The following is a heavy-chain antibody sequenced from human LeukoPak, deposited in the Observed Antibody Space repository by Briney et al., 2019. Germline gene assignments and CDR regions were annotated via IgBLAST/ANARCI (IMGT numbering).Heavy chain of an antibody. Sequence: GGSLRLSCAASGFTVSSNYMSWLRQAPGKGLEWVSVIYGGGSTYYADSVKGRFTISRDNSRNTLYLQMNSLRAEDTAVYYCARDSYGKNYFDYWGQGTLVTVSS. CDR3: ARDSYGKNYFDY. D-gene: IGHD5-18*01. J-gene: IGHJ4*02. CDR1: GFTVSSNY. CDR2: IYGGGST. V-gene: IGHV3-53*01.